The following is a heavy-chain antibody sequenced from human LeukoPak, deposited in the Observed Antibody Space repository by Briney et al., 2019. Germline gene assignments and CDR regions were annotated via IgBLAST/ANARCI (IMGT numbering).Heavy chain of an antibody. V-gene: IGHV4-31*03. CDR3: ALRGSGTYEGYFDY. CDR1: GGSISSGGYY. J-gene: IGHJ4*02. D-gene: IGHD3-10*01. Sequence: SQTLSLTCTVSGGSISSGGYYWSWIRHHPGKGLEWIGYIYYSGSTYYNPSLKSRVTISVDTSKNQFSLKLSSVTAADTAVYYCALRGSGTYEGYFDYWGQGTLVTVSS. CDR2: IYYSGST.